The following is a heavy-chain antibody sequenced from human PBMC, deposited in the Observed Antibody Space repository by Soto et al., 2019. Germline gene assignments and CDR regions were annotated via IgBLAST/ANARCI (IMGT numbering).Heavy chain of an antibody. V-gene: IGHV1-58*01. CDR1: GFTFTSSA. J-gene: IGHJ6*02. Sequence: QMQLVQSGPEVKKPGTSVKVSCKASGFTFTSSAVQWVRQARGQRLEWIGWIVVGSGNTNYAQKFQERVTITRDMSTSTAYMELSSLRSEDTAVYYCAADRLMLELPLPPYYYGMDVWGQGTTVTVSS. CDR2: IVVGSGNT. D-gene: IGHD1-7*01. CDR3: AADRLMLELPLPPYYYGMDV.